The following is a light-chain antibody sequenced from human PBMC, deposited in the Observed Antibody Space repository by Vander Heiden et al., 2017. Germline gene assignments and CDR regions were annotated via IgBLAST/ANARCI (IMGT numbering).Light chain of an antibody. CDR3: SSYTTSITWV. Sequence: SALTPPPTVSGSPGRALTISCTGTSSDVGDDYYVPWYQQHPGKAPKLIICDVNNRPSGISDRFSGSKSGNTASLIISGLQAEDEANYYCSSYTTSITWVFGGGTQVTVL. V-gene: IGLV2-14*03. J-gene: IGLJ3*02. CDR2: DVN. CDR1: SSDVGDDYY.